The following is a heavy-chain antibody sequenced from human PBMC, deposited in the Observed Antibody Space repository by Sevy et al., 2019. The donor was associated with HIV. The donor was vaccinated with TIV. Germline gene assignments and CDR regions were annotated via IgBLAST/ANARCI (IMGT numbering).Heavy chain of an antibody. CDR1: GFTFRNYW. CDR2: ISDDGSGT. D-gene: IGHD5-18*01. Sequence: GGSLRLSCAASGFTFRNYWMHWVRQEPGKGLVWVSRISDDGSGTSYADSVKGRFTISRDNAKNTVYLEMNSLRAEDTAVYYWARDARAQPYDYWGQGTLVTVSS. V-gene: IGHV3-74*01. J-gene: IGHJ4*02. CDR3: ARDARAQPYDY.